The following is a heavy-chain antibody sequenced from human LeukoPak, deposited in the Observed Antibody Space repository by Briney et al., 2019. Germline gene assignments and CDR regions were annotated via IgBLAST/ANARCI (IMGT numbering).Heavy chain of an antibody. V-gene: IGHV1-18*01. D-gene: IGHD2-2*01. Sequence: GASVKVSCKASVYTFTSYGISWVRQAPGQGLEWMGWISAYNGNTNYAQKLQGRVTMTTDTSTSTAYMELRSLRSDDTAVYYCAIENLDQPLGTAVDYWGQGTLVTVSS. CDR1: VYTFTSYG. CDR3: AIENLDQPLGTAVDY. J-gene: IGHJ4*02. CDR2: ISAYNGNT.